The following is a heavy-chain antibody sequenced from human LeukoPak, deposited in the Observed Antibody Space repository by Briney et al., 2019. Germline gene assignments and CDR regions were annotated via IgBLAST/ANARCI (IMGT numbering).Heavy chain of an antibody. J-gene: IGHJ4*02. CDR2: ISWNSGSI. CDR1: GFTFGDYA. Sequence: GGSLRLSCTASGFTFGDYAMHWVRQAPGKGLEWVSGISWNSGSIGYADSVKGRFTVSRDNAKNSLYLQMNSLRAEDTALYYCAKDRDYYDSSGYFDYWGQGTLVTVSS. CDR3: AKDRDYYDSSGYFDY. D-gene: IGHD3-22*01. V-gene: IGHV3-9*01.